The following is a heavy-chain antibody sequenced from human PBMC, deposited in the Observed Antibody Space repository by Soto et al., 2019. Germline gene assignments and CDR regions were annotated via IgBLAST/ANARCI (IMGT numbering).Heavy chain of an antibody. J-gene: IGHJ3*02. V-gene: IGHV3-33*01. Sequence: VAVIWYDGSNKYYADSVKGRFTISRDNSKNTLYLQMNSLRAEDTAVYYCARDQDSSGWYCAFDIWGQGTMVTVSS. CDR2: IWYDGSNK. D-gene: IGHD6-19*01. CDR3: ARDQDSSGWYCAFDI.